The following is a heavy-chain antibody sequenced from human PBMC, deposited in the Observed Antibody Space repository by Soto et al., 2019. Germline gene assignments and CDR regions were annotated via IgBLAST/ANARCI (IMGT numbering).Heavy chain of an antibody. Sequence: PSETLSLTCAVSSGSISSSNWWSWVRQPPGKGLEWIGEIYHSGSTNYNPSLKSRVTISVDKSKNQFSLKLSSVTAADTAVYYSVRERKLWPNTGPWFDPWGQGTLVTVSS. V-gene: IGHV4-4*02. J-gene: IGHJ5*02. CDR3: VRERKLWPNTGPWFDP. D-gene: IGHD5-18*01. CDR2: IYHSGST. CDR1: SGSISSSNW.